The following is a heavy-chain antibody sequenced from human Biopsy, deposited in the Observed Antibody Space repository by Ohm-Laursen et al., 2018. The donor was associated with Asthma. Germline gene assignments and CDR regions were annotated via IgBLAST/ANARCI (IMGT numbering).Heavy chain of an antibody. CDR1: GFTFGDYW. D-gene: IGHD3-3*02. J-gene: IGHJ1*01. CDR2: IKHDGSEK. CDR3: ARTFHFWSPYHAEHYQL. Sequence: SLRLSSAASGFTFGDYWMSWVRQVPGKGLEWVANIKHDGSEKNHVDSLKGRFTISGDNAKNSLYLQMNSLRAEDTAVYYCARTFHFWSPYHAEHYQLWGQGTLVTVSS. V-gene: IGHV3-7*01.